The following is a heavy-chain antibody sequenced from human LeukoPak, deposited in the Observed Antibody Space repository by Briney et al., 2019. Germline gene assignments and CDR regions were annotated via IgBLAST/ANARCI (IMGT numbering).Heavy chain of an antibody. J-gene: IGHJ4*02. CDR2: IYSGGST. CDR1: GFTVSSNY. CDR3: ARDGPTYSSSWYYFDY. Sequence: GGSLRLSCAASGFTVSSNYMSWVRQAPGKGLEWVSAIYSGGSTYYADSVRGRFAISRDNSKNTLNLQMTSLRAEDTAVYYCARDGPTYSSSWYYFDYWGQGTLVTVSS. D-gene: IGHD6-13*01. V-gene: IGHV3-53*01.